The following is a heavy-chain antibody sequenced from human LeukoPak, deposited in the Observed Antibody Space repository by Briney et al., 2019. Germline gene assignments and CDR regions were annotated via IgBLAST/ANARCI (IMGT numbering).Heavy chain of an antibody. CDR2: IIPILGIA. CDR1: GCTFSSYA. CDR3: ARGSSGYFDY. Sequence: SVKVSCKASGCTFSSYAISWVRQAPGQGLEWMGRIIPILGIANYAQKFQGRVTITADKSTSTAYMELSSLRSEDTAVYYCARGSSGYFDYWGQGTLVTVSS. V-gene: IGHV1-69*04. J-gene: IGHJ4*02. D-gene: IGHD3-10*01.